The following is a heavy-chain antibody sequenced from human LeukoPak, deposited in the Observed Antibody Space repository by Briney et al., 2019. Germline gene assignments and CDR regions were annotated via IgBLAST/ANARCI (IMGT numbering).Heavy chain of an antibody. V-gene: IGHV4-34*01. J-gene: IGHJ6*02. CDR2: INHSGST. CDR3: ARGRLDYYYYYGMDV. Sequence: SETLSLTCAVYGGSFSGYYWSWIRQPPGKGLEWIGEINHSGSTNYNPSLKSRVTMSVDTSKNQFSLKLSSVTAADTAVYYCARGRLDYYYYYGMDVWGQGTTVTVSS. D-gene: IGHD3/OR15-3a*01. CDR1: GGSFSGYY.